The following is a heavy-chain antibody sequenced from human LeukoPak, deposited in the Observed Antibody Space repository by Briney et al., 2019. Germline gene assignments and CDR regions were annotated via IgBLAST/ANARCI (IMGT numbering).Heavy chain of an antibody. D-gene: IGHD3-16*01. Sequence: GGSLRLSCAASGFTFSSYGMRWVRQAPGKGLEWVAFIRYDGGNKYYADSVKGRFTISRDNSKNTLYLQMNSLRAEDTAVYYCAKDRGDFDAFDIWGQGTMVTVSS. J-gene: IGHJ3*02. CDR3: AKDRGDFDAFDI. V-gene: IGHV3-30*02. CDR2: IRYDGGNK. CDR1: GFTFSSYG.